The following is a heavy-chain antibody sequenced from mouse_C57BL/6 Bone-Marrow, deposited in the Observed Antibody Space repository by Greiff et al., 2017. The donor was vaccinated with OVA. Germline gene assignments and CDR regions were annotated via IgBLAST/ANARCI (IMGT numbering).Heavy chain of an antibody. CDR2: IDPSDSYT. V-gene: IGHV1-69*01. CDR1: GYTFTSYW. Sequence: QVQLQQPGAELVMPGASVKLSCKASGYTFTSYWMHWVKQRPGQGLEWIGEIDPSDSYTNYNQKFKGKSTLTVDKSSSTAYMQLSSLTSGDSAVYYCARNYGIPWYFDVWGTGTTVTVSS. CDR3: ARNYGIPWYFDV. J-gene: IGHJ1*03. D-gene: IGHD1-1*01.